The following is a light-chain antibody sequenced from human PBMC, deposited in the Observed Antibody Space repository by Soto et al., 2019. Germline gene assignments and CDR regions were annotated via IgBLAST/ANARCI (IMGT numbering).Light chain of an antibody. CDR2: GAS. V-gene: IGKV3-20*01. J-gene: IGKJ3*01. CDR1: QSVSSGY. Sequence: EIGLTQSPGTLSLSPGERATLSCRASQSVSSGYLAWYQQKPGQAPRLRIYGASSRATGIPDRFSGSGSGRDLTLTIIMRELVRCAGYYCQQYGSSSFT. CDR3: QQYGSSSFT.